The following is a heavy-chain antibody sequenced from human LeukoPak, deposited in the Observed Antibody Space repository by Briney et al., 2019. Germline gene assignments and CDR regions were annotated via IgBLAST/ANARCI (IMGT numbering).Heavy chain of an antibody. CDR1: GGSFSGYY. V-gene: IGHV4-34*01. J-gene: IGHJ4*02. CDR2: INHSGST. D-gene: IGHD4-17*01. Sequence: SETLSLTCAVYGGSFSGYYWSWIRQPPGKGLEWIGEINHSGSTNYNPSLKSRVTISVDTSKNQFSLKLSSVTAADTAVYYCARHVLIYGELDYWGQGTLVTVSS. CDR3: ARHVLIYGELDY.